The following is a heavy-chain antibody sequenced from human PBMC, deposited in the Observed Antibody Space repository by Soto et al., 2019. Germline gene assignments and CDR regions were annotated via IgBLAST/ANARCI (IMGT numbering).Heavy chain of an antibody. CDR3: ARAVVYCSGGSCYPGVHFDY. Sequence: EVQLLESGGGLVQPGGSLRLSCATSGFTFSTNAMGWVRQAPGMGLEFVSLISGSGNTIYYADSVKGRFTISRDNAKNSLYLHMNSLRAEDTAVYYCARAVVYCSGGSCYPGVHFDYWGQGTLVTVSS. CDR2: ISGSGNTI. D-gene: IGHD2-15*01. CDR1: GFTFSTNA. J-gene: IGHJ4*02. V-gene: IGHV3-23*01.